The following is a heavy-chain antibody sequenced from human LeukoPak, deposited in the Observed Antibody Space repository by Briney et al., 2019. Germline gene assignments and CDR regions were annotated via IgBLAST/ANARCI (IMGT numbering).Heavy chain of an antibody. CDR2: ISYDGSNK. D-gene: IGHD2-21*01. V-gene: IGHV3-30-3*01. Sequence: GGSLRLSCAASGFTFSSYAMSWVRQAPGKGLEWVAVISYDGSNKYYADSVKGRFTIFRDNSKNTLYLQMNGLRAEDTAVYYCAKEFNRGLPDYWGQGTLVTVPS. CDR1: GFTFSSYA. J-gene: IGHJ4*02. CDR3: AKEFNRGLPDY.